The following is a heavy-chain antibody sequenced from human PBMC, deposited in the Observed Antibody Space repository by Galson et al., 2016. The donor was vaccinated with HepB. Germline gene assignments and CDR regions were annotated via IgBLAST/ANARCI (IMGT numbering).Heavy chain of an antibody. CDR1: GYTFTSYG. V-gene: IGHV1-18*01. CDR3: ARERGTPWSTVTTKYYYGMDV. D-gene: IGHD4-17*01. J-gene: IGHJ6*02. CDR2: ISAYNGNT. Sequence: SVKVSCKASGYTFTSYGISWVRQAPGQGLEWMGWISAYNGNTNYAQKLQGRATVTTDTSTSTAYMELRSLRSDDTAVYYCARERGTPWSTVTTKYYYGMDVWGQGTTVTVSS.